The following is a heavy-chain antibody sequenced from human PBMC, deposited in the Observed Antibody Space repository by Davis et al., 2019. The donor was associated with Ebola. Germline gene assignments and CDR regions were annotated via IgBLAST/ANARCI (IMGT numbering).Heavy chain of an antibody. CDR1: GFTFSSYT. D-gene: IGHD2-15*01. Sequence: GGSLRLSCAASGFTFSSYTMNWVRQAPGKGLEWVSSISSSSSYMYYADSVKGRFTISRDNAKNSLYLQMNSLRAEDTAVYYCARDGDIVVVDGMDVWGKGTTVTVSS. J-gene: IGHJ6*04. CDR2: ISSSSSYM. V-gene: IGHV3-21*01. CDR3: ARDGDIVVVDGMDV.